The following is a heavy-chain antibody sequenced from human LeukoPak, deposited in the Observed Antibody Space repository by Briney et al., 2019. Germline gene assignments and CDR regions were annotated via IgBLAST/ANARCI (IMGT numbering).Heavy chain of an antibody. D-gene: IGHD6-13*01. Sequence: SGGSLRLSCVASGFTFSDHYMSWIRQAPGKGLEWLSYISNDGTTIYYADSVKGRLTISRDNAKNSLHLQMNSLRAGDTAVYYCARDRRPSSWLGVGPRGQGTLVTVSS. CDR3: ARDRRPSSWLGVGP. CDR1: GFTFSDHY. V-gene: IGHV3-11*04. J-gene: IGHJ5*02. CDR2: ISNDGTTI.